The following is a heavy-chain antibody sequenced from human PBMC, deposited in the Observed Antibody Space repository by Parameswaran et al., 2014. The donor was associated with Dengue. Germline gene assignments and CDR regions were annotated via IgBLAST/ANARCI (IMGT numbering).Heavy chain of an antibody. V-gene: IGHV1-46*01. J-gene: IGHJ4*02. CDR2: INPSGGST. CDR3: ARARISRGSGWFFYFDL. D-gene: IGHD6-19*01. Sequence: WVRQAPGQGLEWMGIINPSGGSTNFPQNFQGRLTMTREMSTNTFFMELSSLRSEDTAVYYCARARISRGSGWFFYFDLWGQGTLVTVSS.